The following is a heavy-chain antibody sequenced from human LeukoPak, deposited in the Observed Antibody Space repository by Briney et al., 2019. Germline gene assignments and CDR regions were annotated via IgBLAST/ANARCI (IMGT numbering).Heavy chain of an antibody. D-gene: IGHD3-16*02. V-gene: IGHV4-34*01. J-gene: IGHJ4*02. Sequence: SETLSLTCAVYGGSFSGYYWSWIRQPPGKGLEWIGEINHSGSTNYNPSLKSRVTISVDTSKNQFSLKLSSVTAADTAVYYCARSKSYGDYWGQGTLVTVSS. CDR2: INHSGST. CDR3: ARSKSYGDY. CDR1: GGSFSGYY.